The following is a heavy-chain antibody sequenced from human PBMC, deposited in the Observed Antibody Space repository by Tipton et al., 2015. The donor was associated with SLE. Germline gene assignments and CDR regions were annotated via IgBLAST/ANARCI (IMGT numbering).Heavy chain of an antibody. V-gene: IGHV4-61*02. CDR3: TRGSNFDI. Sequence: TLSLTCTVSGGSISSGSYYWSWIRQPAGKGLEWIGRIYTSGSTNYNPSLKSRVTISVDTSKNQFSLKLSSVTAADTAVYYCTRGSNFDIWGQGTMVTVSS. CDR2: IYTSGST. D-gene: IGHD2-2*01. J-gene: IGHJ3*02. CDR1: GGSISSGSYY.